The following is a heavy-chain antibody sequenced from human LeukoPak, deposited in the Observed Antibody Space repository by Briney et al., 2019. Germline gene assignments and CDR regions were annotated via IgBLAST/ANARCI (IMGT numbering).Heavy chain of an antibody. CDR3: ARVGGQWLGFDY. CDR2: IYYSGST. V-gene: IGHV4-30-4*01. J-gene: IGHJ4*02. Sequence: SQTLSLTRTVSGGSISSGDYYWSWIRQPPGKGLEWIGYIYYSGSTYYNPSLKSRVTISVDTSKNQFSLKLSSVTAADTAVYYYARVGGQWLGFDYWGQGTLVTVSS. CDR1: GGSISSGDYY. D-gene: IGHD6-19*01.